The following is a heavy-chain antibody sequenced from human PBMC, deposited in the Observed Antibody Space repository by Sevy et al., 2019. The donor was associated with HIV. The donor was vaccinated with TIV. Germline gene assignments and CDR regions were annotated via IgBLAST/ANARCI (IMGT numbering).Heavy chain of an antibody. V-gene: IGHV3-23*01. CDR2: LSFGCGEI. D-gene: IGHD3-22*01. CDR1: GFTFSKYS. CDR3: AKDGYYYDSSGYYPWDY. J-gene: IGHJ4*02. Sequence: GGSLRLSCAASGFTFSKYSMSWVRQPPGKGLEWVSTLSFGCGEINYADSVKGRFTISRDNSKNTLYLQMNSLRAEDTAVYYCAKDGYYYDSSGYYPWDYWGQGTLVTVSS.